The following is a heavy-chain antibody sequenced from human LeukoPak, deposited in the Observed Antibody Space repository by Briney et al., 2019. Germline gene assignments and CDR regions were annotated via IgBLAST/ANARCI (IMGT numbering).Heavy chain of an antibody. CDR2: INWKGGST. CDR3: ARGRAGMVRGVIVYMDV. CDR1: GFTFDDYG. J-gene: IGHJ6*03. D-gene: IGHD3-10*01. V-gene: IGHV3-20*04. Sequence: GGSLRLSCAASGFTFDDYGMSWVRPAPGKGLEWVCGINWKGGSTGYADSVKGRFTISRDNAKNSLYLQMNSLRAEDTALYYCARGRAGMVRGVIVYMDVWGKGTTVTVSS.